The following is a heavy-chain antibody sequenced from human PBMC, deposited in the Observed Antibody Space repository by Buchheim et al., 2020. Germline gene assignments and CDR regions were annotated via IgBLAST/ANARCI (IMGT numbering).Heavy chain of an antibody. CDR3: ARIRGYCSSTSCYRAYYFDY. J-gene: IGHJ4*02. V-gene: IGHV4-34*01. CDR1: GGSFSGYY. D-gene: IGHD2-2*02. Sequence: QVQLQQWGAGLLKPSETLSLTCAVYGGSFSGYYWSWIRQPPGKGLEWIGEINHSGSTNYNPSLKSRVTISVDTSKNQFSLKLSSVTAADTAVYYCARIRGYCSSTSCYRAYYFDYWGQGTL. CDR2: INHSGST.